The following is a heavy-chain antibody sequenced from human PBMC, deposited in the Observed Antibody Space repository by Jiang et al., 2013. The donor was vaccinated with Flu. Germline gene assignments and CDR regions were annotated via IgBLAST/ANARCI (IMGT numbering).Heavy chain of an antibody. J-gene: IGHJ4*02. D-gene: IGHD1/OR15-1a*01. CDR3: TGNIY. CDR1: GGSVNTNDYY. CDR2: VSYSGST. V-gene: IGHV4-61*08. Sequence: LLKPSETLSLTCTVSGGSVNTNDYYWSWIRQSPGKRLEWIGFVSYSGSTNYNPSLQSRVTISLDTSKNQFSLNLRSVTAADTALYYCTGNIYWGQGTLVTVSS.